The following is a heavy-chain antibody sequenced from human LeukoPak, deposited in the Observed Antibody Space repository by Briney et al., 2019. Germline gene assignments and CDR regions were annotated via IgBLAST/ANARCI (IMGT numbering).Heavy chain of an antibody. Sequence: GGSLRLSCAASGFTFSSYSMNWVRQAPGKGLEWVPSISSSSSYIYYADSVKGRFTISRDNAKNSLYLQMNSLRAEDTAVYYCARESYYYDSSGPHYYGMDVWGQGTTVTVSS. CDR1: GFTFSSYS. D-gene: IGHD3-22*01. CDR2: ISSSSSYI. V-gene: IGHV3-21*01. CDR3: ARESYYYDSSGPHYYGMDV. J-gene: IGHJ6*02.